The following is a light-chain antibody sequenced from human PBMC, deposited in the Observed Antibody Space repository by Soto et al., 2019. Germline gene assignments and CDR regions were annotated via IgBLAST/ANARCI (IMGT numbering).Light chain of an antibody. CDR2: SNT. CDR3: VAWDDSLNGVV. J-gene: IGLJ2*01. V-gene: IGLV1-44*01. CDR1: SSNIGSNS. Sequence: QSVLTQSPSASGTPGQRVTISCSGSSSNIGSNSVNWYQQFTGTAPKRLIYSNTQRPSGVPDRFSGSKSGTSASLAISGLQSEDEADYYCVAWDDSLNGVVFGGGTKLTVL.